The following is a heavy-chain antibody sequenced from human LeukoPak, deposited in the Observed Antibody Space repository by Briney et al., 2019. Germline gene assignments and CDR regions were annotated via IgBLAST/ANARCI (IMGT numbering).Heavy chain of an antibody. J-gene: IGHJ6*02. Sequence: PGGSLTLSCTASGCTFSSYAMRWVRQAPGKGLEWVGVISYDGSNNYYADSVKRRFTISRDNSKITLYLQMNSLRAEDTAVYYCARAYRYSSSRYGMDVWGQGTTVTVSS. CDR2: ISYDGSNN. V-gene: IGHV3-30*04. CDR3: ARAYRYSSSRYGMDV. D-gene: IGHD6-13*01. CDR1: GCTFSSYA.